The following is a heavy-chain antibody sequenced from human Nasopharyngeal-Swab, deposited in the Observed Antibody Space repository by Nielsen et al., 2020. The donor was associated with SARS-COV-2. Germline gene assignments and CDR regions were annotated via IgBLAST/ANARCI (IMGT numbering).Heavy chain of an antibody. Sequence: WIRQPPGKGLEWIGSIYYSGSTYYNPSLKSRVTISVDTSKNQFSLKLSSVTAADTAVYYCAKMRMAGLFDYWGQGTLVTVSS. D-gene: IGHD5-24*01. CDR2: IYYSGST. V-gene: IGHV4-39*07. CDR3: AKMRMAGLFDY. J-gene: IGHJ4*02.